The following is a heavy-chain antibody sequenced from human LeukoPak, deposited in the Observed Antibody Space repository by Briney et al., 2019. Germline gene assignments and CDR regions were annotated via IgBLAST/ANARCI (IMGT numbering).Heavy chain of an antibody. V-gene: IGHV4-61*01. CDR1: GGSVSSGSYY. D-gene: IGHD2-21*02. Sequence: SETLSLTCTVSGGSVSSGSYYWSWIRQPPGKGLEWIGYIYYSGSTNYNPSLKNRVTISVDTSKNQFSLKLSSVTAADTAVYYCARDRGDGDYYDYWGQGTLVTVSS. J-gene: IGHJ4*02. CDR3: ARDRGDGDYYDY. CDR2: IYYSGST.